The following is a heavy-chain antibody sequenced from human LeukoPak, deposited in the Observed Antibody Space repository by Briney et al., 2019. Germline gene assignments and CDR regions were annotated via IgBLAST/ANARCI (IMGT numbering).Heavy chain of an antibody. Sequence: GPSLRLSCAPSGFTFSHYGVHWVRQAPGKGLEWVAVIWSDGSNRYYGDPVKGRFTISRDNFQRTVYLQMNSLRAEDTAVYYCAKDAQRGFDYSNSLDNWGQGTLVTVSS. CDR1: GFTFSHYG. D-gene: IGHD4-11*01. CDR2: IWSDGSNR. V-gene: IGHV3-33*06. CDR3: AKDAQRGFDYSNSLDN. J-gene: IGHJ4*02.